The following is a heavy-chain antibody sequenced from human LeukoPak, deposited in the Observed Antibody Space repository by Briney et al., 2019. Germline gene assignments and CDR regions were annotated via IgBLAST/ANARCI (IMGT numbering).Heavy chain of an antibody. V-gene: IGHV1-69*04. D-gene: IGHD3-22*01. CDR3: ASPPADYYDSRDYFDY. Sequence: SVKVSCKTSGGTLSSYVISWVRQAPVQGLESMGKIIPILGIANYAQKFQGRVTITADKSTSTAYMELSSPRSEDTAVYYCASPPADYYDSRDYFDYWGQGTLVTVSS. CDR1: GGTLSSYV. J-gene: IGHJ4*02. CDR2: IIPILGIA.